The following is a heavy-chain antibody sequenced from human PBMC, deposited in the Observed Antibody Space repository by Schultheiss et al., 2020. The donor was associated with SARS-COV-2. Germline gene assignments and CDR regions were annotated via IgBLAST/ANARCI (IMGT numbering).Heavy chain of an antibody. CDR3: ASWSHTSGAFDY. D-gene: IGHD1-26*01. Sequence: SETLSLTCTVSGASISSYYWSWIRQPPGKGLEWIGYIYYSGSTYHNPSLESLLTISVDTSKNQFSLKLSSVTAADTAVYYCASWSHTSGAFDYWGQGTLVTVSS. CDR2: IYYSGST. J-gene: IGHJ4*02. CDR1: GASISSYY. V-gene: IGHV4-59*12.